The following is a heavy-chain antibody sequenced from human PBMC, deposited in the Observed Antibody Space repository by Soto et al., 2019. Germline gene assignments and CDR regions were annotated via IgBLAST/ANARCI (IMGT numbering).Heavy chain of an antibody. J-gene: IGHJ4*02. V-gene: IGHV4-39*01. CDR2: IHYSGST. CDR3: AAHDSGGYYAEY. Sequence: QLQLQESGPGLVKPSETLSLTCTVSGDSVTISDYYWGWIRQPPGKGLEWIGSIHYSGSTYYNPSLKSRANISGDTSKKQFSLKLTSVTAADAAVYYCAAHDSGGYYAEYWGQGTLDTVSA. D-gene: IGHD3-22*01. CDR1: GDSVTISDYY.